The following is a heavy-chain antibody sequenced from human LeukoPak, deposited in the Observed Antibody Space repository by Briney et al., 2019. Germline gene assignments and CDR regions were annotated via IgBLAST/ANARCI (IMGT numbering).Heavy chain of an antibody. Sequence: SETLSLTCAVYGGSFSGYYWSWIRQPPGKGLEWIGEINHSGSTNYNPSLKSRVTISVDTSKNQFSLKLSSVTAADTAVYYCARWREYSSSRSLRYKNYFDYWGQGTLVTVSS. V-gene: IGHV4-34*01. D-gene: IGHD6-6*01. CDR2: INHSGST. CDR1: GGSFSGYY. J-gene: IGHJ4*02. CDR3: ARWREYSSSRSLRYKNYFDY.